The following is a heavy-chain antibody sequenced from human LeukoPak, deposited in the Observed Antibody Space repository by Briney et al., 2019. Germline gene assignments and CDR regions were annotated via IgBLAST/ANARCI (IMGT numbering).Heavy chain of an antibody. CDR2: INHSGST. D-gene: IGHD4-17*01. CDR3: AFEGDGDYVGDYFDY. CDR1: GVSFSGYY. Sequence: SETLSLTCAVYGVSFSGYYWSWIRQPPGKGLEWIGEINHSGSTNYNPSLKSRVTISVDTSKNQFSLKLSSVTAADTAVYYCAFEGDGDYVGDYFDYWGQGTLVTVSS. J-gene: IGHJ4*02. V-gene: IGHV4-34*01.